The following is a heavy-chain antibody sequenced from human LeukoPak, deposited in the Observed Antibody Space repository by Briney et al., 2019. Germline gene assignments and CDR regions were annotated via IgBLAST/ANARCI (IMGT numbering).Heavy chain of an antibody. CDR3: AKFSSYLSPVDY. CDR2: ISGSGGST. D-gene: IGHD2-2*02. J-gene: IGHJ4*02. CDR1: GFTFSSYA. V-gene: IGHV3-23*01. Sequence: GGSLRLSCAASGFTFSSYAMSWFRRAPGKGLEWVSAISGSGGSTYYADSVKGRFTISRDNSKNTLYLQMNSLRAEDTAVYYCAKFSSYLSPVDYWGQGTLVTVSS.